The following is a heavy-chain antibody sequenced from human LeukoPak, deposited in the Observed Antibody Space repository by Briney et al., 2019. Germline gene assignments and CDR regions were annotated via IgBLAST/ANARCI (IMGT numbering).Heavy chain of an antibody. D-gene: IGHD1-1*01. CDR2: IDPSDSYT. Sequence: GESLKISCKGSGYSFTSYWINWVRQVPGKGLEWMGKIDPSDSYTNYSPSFQGHVTISADKSINTAYLQWSSLRASDAAIYYCARHVNWKDDYWGQGTLVTDSS. J-gene: IGHJ4*02. CDR1: GYSFTSYW. CDR3: ARHVNWKDDY. V-gene: IGHV5-10-1*01.